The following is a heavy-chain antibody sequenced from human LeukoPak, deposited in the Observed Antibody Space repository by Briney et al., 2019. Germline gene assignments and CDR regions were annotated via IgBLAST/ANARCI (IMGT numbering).Heavy chain of an antibody. V-gene: IGHV3-30*18. CDR3: AKEYCGGNCYSDYFDY. J-gene: IGHJ4*02. CDR2: ISYDGGNT. CDR1: GFTFSSYG. Sequence: GGSLRLSCAASGFTFSSYGMHWVRQAPGKGLEWVAVISYDGGNTYYADSVKGRFTISKDNSKNTLYLQMNSLRAEDTAVYYCAKEYCGGNCYSDYFDYWGQGTLVTVSS. D-gene: IGHD2-21*01.